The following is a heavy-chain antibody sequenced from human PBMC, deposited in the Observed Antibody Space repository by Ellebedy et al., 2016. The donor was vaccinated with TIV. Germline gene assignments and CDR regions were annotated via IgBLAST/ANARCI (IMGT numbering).Heavy chain of an antibody. Sequence: GESLKISCAVSGFTVSGNYMSWVRQAPGKGLEWVSIIYSGGSTYYADPVKGRFTISRDNSKNTLYLQMNSLRAEDTAVYYCARVRFRQHNNWFDPWGQGTLVTVSS. D-gene: IGHD2-21*01. CDR3: ARVRFRQHNNWFDP. CDR1: GFTVSGNY. J-gene: IGHJ5*02. V-gene: IGHV3-66*01. CDR2: IYSGGST.